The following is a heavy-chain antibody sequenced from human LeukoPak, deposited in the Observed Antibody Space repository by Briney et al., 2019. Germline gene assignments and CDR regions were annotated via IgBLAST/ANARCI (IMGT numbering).Heavy chain of an antibody. D-gene: IGHD3-10*01. CDR1: GFTFSSYA. CDR2: ICDSGGST. V-gene: IGHV3-23*01. Sequence: PAGSLSLSCAASGFTFSSYALSWVRQAPGKGLEWVSAICDSGGSTYYADSVRGRITISRDNSKNALYLQVNSLRAEDTAVYYCANRVGPGRAFDIWGQGTMVTVSS. CDR3: ANRVGPGRAFDI. J-gene: IGHJ3*02.